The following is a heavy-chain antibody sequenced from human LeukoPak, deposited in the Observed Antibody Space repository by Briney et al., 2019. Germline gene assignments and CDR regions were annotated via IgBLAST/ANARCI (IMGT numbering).Heavy chain of an antibody. CDR2: ISHDGNNE. CDR3: AKVNNYDDY. J-gene: IGHJ4*02. CDR1: GFTFSTFG. D-gene: IGHD1/OR15-1a*01. V-gene: IGHV3-30*18. Sequence: GGSLRLSCAASGFTFSTFGIHWVRQAPGKGLEWVAAISHDGNNEYYTDSVKGRFTISRDNSKNMIYLQMNSLRGEDSAVYYCAKVNNYDDYWGRGTLVTVSS.